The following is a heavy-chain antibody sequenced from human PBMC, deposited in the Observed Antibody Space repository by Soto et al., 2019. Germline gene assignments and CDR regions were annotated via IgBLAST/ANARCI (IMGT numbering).Heavy chain of an antibody. Sequence: PGESLKISCKGSGYSFTSYWIGWVRQMPGKGLEWMGIIYPGDSDTRYSPSFQGQVTISADKSISTAYLQWSSLKASDTAMYYCARQPHTGYCSSTSCYYYFDYWGQRTLVTVSS. CDR1: GYSFTSYW. J-gene: IGHJ4*02. V-gene: IGHV5-51*01. CDR3: ARQPHTGYCSSTSCYYYFDY. D-gene: IGHD2-2*01. CDR2: IYPGDSDT.